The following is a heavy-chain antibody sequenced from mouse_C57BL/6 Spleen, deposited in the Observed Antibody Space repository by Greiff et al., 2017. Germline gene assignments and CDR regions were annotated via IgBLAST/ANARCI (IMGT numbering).Heavy chain of an antibody. J-gene: IGHJ2*01. CDR2: IHPNSGST. CDR1: GYTFTSYW. D-gene: IGHD1-1*01. Sequence: QVQLQQPGAELVKPGASVKLSCKASGYTFTSYWMHWVKQRPGQGLEWIGMIHPNSGSTNYNEKFKSKATLTVDKSSSTAYMQLSSLTSEDSAVYYCAYCYGSSYDYFDYWGQGTTLTVSS. CDR3: AYCYGSSYDYFDY. V-gene: IGHV1-64*01.